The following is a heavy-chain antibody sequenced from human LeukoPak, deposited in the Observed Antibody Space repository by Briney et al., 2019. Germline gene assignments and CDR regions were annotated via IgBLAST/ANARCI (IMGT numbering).Heavy chain of an antibody. CDR1: GVSISSGGYS. CDR3: ARGVPRYYYDSSGFNYFDY. CDR2: IYHSGST. Sequence: SETLSLTCAVSGVSISSGGYSWRWIRQPPGKGLEWIGYIYHSGSTYYNPSLKSRVTISVDRSKNQFSLKLSSVTAADTAVYYCARGVPRYYYDSSGFNYFDYWGQGTLVTVSS. V-gene: IGHV4-30-2*01. D-gene: IGHD3-22*01. J-gene: IGHJ4*02.